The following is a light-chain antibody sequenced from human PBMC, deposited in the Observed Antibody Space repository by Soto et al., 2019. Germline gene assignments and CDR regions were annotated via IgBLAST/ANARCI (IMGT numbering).Light chain of an antibody. CDR1: QSVSSSY. CDR3: QQYGSSPLVT. CDR2: GAS. V-gene: IGKV3-20*01. J-gene: IGKJ1*01. Sequence: EIVLTQSPGTLSLSPGERATLSCRASQSVSSSYLAWYQQKPGQAPRLLIFGASNRATGIPDRFSGSGSGTDFILTISRLEPEDFAVYYCQQYGSSPLVTFGQGTKVEIK.